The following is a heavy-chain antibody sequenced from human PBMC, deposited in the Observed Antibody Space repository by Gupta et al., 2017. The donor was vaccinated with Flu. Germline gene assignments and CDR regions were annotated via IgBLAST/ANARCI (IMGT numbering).Heavy chain of an antibody. Sequence: SMNWVRQAPGKGLEWVSYISSSNTIYYADSVKGRFTISRDNAKNSLYLQMNSLRAEDTAVYYCATLISRREVLSYFDSWGQGTLVTVSS. J-gene: IGHJ4*02. CDR1: S. V-gene: IGHV3-48*01. CDR2: ISSSNTI. D-gene: IGHD1-26*01. CDR3: ATLISRREVLSYFDS.